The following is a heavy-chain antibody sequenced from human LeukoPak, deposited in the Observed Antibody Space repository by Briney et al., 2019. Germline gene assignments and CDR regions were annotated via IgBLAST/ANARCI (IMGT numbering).Heavy chain of an antibody. D-gene: IGHD3-22*01. J-gene: IGHJ6*03. CDR2: ISSSGSTI. V-gene: IGHV3-11*01. CDR1: GFTFSDYY. CDR3: ARRYYDSSKYYYYYMDV. Sequence: GGSLRLSCAASGFTFSDYYMSWIRQAPGKGLEWVSYISSSGSTIYYADSVRGRFTISRDNAKNSLYLQMNSLRAEDTAVYYCARRYYDSSKYYYYYMDVWGKGTTVTVSS.